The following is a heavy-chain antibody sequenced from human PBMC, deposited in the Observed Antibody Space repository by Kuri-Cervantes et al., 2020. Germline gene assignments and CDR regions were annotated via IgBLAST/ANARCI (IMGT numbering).Heavy chain of an antibody. Sequence: ETLSLTCAASGFTFSSYSMNWVRQAPGKGLEWVSSISSSSSYIYYADSVKGRLTISRDNAKNSLYLQMNSLRAEDTAVYYCARVGDYPYYYGMDVWGQGTTVTVSS. CDR2: ISSSSSYI. CDR3: ARVGDYPYYYGMDV. D-gene: IGHD4-17*01. V-gene: IGHV3-21*01. CDR1: GFTFSSYS. J-gene: IGHJ6*02.